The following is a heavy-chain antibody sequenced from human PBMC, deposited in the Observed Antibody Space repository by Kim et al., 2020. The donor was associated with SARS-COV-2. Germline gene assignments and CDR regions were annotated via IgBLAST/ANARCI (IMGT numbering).Heavy chain of an antibody. CDR1: GFTFSSYG. J-gene: IGHJ4*02. D-gene: IGHD4-17*01. CDR2: IWYDGSNK. V-gene: IGHV3-33*01. Sequence: GGSLRLSCAASGFTFSSYGMHWVRQAPGKGLEWVAVIWYDGSNKYYADSVKGRFTISRDNSKNTLYLQMNSLRAEDTAVYYCSFYGGNSDHYFDYWGQGTLVTVSS. CDR3: SFYGGNSDHYFDY.